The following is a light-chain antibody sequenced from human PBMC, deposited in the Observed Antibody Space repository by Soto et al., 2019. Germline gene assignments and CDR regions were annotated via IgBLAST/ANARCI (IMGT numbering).Light chain of an antibody. V-gene: IGKV3-11*01. CDR1: QSVKTF. J-gene: IGKJ5*01. CDR2: DAS. Sequence: EIVLTQSPSTLSLSPGHRATLSCRASQSVKTFLVWYQKRPGQAPRLLXHDASHRAAGIPARFSGSGFGTDFTLTISSLEPEDAAVYYCQQRSNWPPITFGQGTRLEIK. CDR3: QQRSNWPPIT.